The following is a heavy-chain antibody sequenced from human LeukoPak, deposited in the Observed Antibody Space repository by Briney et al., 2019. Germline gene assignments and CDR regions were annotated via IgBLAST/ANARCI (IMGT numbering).Heavy chain of an antibody. CDR1: GFTFDDYG. Sequence: PGGSLRLSCAASGFTFDDYGMSWVRQAPGKGLEWVSGINWNGGSTGYADSVKGRFTISRDNAKNSLYLQMNSLRAEDTALYYCARVLSIVVVPAAIDYFDYWGQGTLVTVSS. CDR3: ARVLSIVVVPAAIDYFDY. V-gene: IGHV3-20*04. D-gene: IGHD2-2*01. CDR2: INWNGGST. J-gene: IGHJ4*02.